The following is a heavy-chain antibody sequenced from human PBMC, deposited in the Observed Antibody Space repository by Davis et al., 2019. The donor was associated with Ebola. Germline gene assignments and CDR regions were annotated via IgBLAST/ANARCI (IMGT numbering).Heavy chain of an antibody. CDR1: GNSFASHW. J-gene: IGHJ2*01. V-gene: IGHV5-51*01. CDR2: IYTGDSDT. D-gene: IGHD4-17*01. CDR3: ARRSPYGAYEGGWYFDL. Sequence: KVSCKDSGNSFASHWIGWVRQMPGKGLEWMGIIYTGDSDTRYSPSFRGQVTISADKSISTAYLQWSSLKASDTAMYYCARRSPYGAYEGGWYFDLWGRGTLVTVSS.